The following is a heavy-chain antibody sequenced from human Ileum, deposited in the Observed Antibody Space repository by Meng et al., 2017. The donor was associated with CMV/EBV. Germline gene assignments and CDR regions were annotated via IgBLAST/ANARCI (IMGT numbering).Heavy chain of an antibody. Sequence: QVQLQQWGAGLLKPSETLSLTCAVYGESFSGYYWDWIRQSPGKGLEWIGQINQSGSTNYNPSLKSRVTISVDTSKNQFSLKLSSVTAADAAMYYCARGRRYLFYWSQGTLVTVSS. CDR1: GESFSGYY. CDR2: INQSGST. D-gene: IGHD3-9*01. V-gene: IGHV4-34*01. J-gene: IGHJ4*02. CDR3: ARGRRYLFY.